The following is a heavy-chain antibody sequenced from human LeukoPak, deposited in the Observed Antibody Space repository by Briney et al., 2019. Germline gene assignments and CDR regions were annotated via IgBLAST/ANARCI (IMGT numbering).Heavy chain of an antibody. J-gene: IGHJ3*02. CDR1: GYTLTELS. CDR2: IHTNTGNP. CDR3: ARKHSFDAFDI. D-gene: IGHD2/OR15-2a*01. V-gene: IGHV7-4-1*02. Sequence: GASVKVSCKVSGYTLTELSMHWVRQAPGQGLEWMGWIHTNTGNPTYAQGFTGRFVFSLDTSVSTAYLQISSVRAEDTAVYYCARKHSFDAFDIWGQGTMVTVSS.